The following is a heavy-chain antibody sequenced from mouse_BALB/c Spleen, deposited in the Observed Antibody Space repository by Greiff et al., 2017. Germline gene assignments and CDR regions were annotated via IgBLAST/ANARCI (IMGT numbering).Heavy chain of an antibody. V-gene: IGHV14-3*02. CDR2: IDPANGNT. CDR3: ARTVRGYAMDY. Sequence: VQLKESGAELVKPGASVKLSCTASGFNIKDTYMHWVKQRPEQGLEWIGRIDPANGNTKYDPKFQGKATITADTSSNTAYLQLSSLTSEDTAVYYCARTVRGYAMDYWGQGTSVTVSS. CDR1: GFNIKDTY. J-gene: IGHJ4*01.